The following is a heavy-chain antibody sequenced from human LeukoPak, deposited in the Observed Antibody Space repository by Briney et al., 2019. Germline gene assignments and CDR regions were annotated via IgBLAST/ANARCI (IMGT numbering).Heavy chain of an antibody. Sequence: PGGSLRLSCAASGFTFSSYWMSWVRQAPGKGLEWVANIKQDGSEKYYVDSVKGRFTISRDNAKNSLYLYMNSLRAEDTAVYYCARDLIAAGGFHDAFDIWGQGAKVTVSS. CDR1: GFTFSSYW. J-gene: IGHJ3*02. CDR3: ARDLIAAGGFHDAFDI. V-gene: IGHV3-7*01. D-gene: IGHD6-13*01. CDR2: IKQDGSEK.